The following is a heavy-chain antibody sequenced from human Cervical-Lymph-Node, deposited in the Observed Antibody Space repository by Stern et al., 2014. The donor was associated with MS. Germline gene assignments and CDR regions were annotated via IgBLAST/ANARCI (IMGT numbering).Heavy chain of an antibody. V-gene: IGHV3-33*01. Sequence: VQLVESGGGVVQPGRSLRLSCAASGFTFSSYGMHWVRQGPGKGLEWVAVIWYDGSNKYYADSVKGRFTISRDNSKNTLYLQMNSLRAEDTAVYYCARDSMVVTALIDYWGQGTLVTVSS. J-gene: IGHJ4*02. D-gene: IGHD2-21*02. CDR2: IWYDGSNK. CDR3: ARDSMVVTALIDY. CDR1: GFTFSSYG.